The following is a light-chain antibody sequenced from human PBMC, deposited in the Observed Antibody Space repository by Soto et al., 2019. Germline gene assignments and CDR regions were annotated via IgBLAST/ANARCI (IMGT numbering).Light chain of an antibody. CDR2: DVS. J-gene: IGLJ2*01. CDR3: SSYTTSSTVL. CDR1: SSDVGGYNY. V-gene: IGLV2-14*01. Sequence: QSALAQPASVSGSPGQSITISCTGTSSDVGGYNYVSWYQQHPGKAPKLMIYDVSNRPLGVSNRFSGSKSGNTASLTISGLQAEDEADYYCSSYTTSSTVLFGGGTKLT.